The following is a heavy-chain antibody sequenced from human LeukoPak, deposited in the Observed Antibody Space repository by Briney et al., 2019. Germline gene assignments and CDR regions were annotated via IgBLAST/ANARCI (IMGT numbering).Heavy chain of an antibody. CDR1: GFTFDDYG. Sequence: PGGSLRLSCAASGFTFDDYGMSWVRQAPGKGLEWVSGINWNGGSTGYADSVKGRFTISRDNAKNSLYLQMNSLRAEDTALYYCAKGYDFWSGYYQGFYYYYYMDVWGKGTTVTVSS. J-gene: IGHJ6*03. CDR3: AKGYDFWSGYYQGFYYYYYMDV. CDR2: INWNGGST. V-gene: IGHV3-20*04. D-gene: IGHD3-3*01.